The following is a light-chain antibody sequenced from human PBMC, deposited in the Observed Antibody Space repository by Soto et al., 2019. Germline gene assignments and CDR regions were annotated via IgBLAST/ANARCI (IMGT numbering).Light chain of an antibody. CDR3: QKYGSSPSNT. CDR2: GAS. J-gene: IGKJ5*01. CDR1: QSVSSSY. Sequence: EIVMTQSPGTLSLSPWERATLSCRASQSVSSSYLAWYQQKPGQAPRLLIYGASSRATGIPDRFSGSGSGTDFTLTIRRLEPEDFAVYYCQKYGSSPSNTVGQGTRLEIK. V-gene: IGKV3-20*01.